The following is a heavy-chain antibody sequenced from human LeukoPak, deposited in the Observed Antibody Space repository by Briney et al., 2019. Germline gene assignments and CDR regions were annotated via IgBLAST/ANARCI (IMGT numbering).Heavy chain of an antibody. J-gene: IGHJ6*02. V-gene: IGHV3-30-3*01. CDR3: ARDLEDIVVVVAGPYYYGMDV. D-gene: IGHD2-15*01. CDR1: GFTFSSYA. CDR2: ISYDGSNK. Sequence: PGGSLRLSCAASGFTFSSYAMHWVRQAPGKGLEWVAVISYDGSNKYYADSVKGRFTISRDNSKNTLYLQMNSLRAEDTAVYYCARDLEDIVVVVAGPYYYGMDVWGQGTTVTVSS.